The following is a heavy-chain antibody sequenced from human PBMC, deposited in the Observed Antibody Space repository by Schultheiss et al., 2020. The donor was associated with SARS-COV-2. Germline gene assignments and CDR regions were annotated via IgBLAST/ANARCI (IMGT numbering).Heavy chain of an antibody. CDR3: ATIIVGGTFDY. Sequence: SCAASGFTFSSYGMHWVRQPPGKGLEWVALISYDGSTKYYADSVKGRFTISRDNSKNTLYLQMNSLRADDTAVYYCATIIVGGTFDYWGQGTLVTVSS. CDR2: ISYDGSTK. J-gene: IGHJ4*02. V-gene: IGHV3-30*03. CDR1: GFTFSSYG. D-gene: IGHD1-26*01.